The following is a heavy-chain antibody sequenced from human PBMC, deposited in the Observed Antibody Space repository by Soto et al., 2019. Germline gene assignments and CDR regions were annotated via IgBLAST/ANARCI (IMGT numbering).Heavy chain of an antibody. CDR3: AKDLYAQPPSGWFDP. D-gene: IGHD1-26*01. V-gene: IGHV3-53*01. J-gene: IGHJ5*02. Sequence: DVQLVESGGGLMQPGESLRLSCAASGLTVSGKKYVAWVRQAPGKGLEWVSALYDVDGSFYADSVKGRFTTSSDSSKTTVYLQMNGLRAEDTAVYYCAKDLYAQPPSGWFDPWGQGTLVTVLS. CDR2: LYDVDGS. CDR1: GLTVSGKKY.